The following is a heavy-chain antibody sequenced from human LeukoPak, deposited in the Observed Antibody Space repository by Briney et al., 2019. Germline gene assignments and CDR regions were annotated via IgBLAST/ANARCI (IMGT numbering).Heavy chain of an antibody. J-gene: IGHJ5*02. Sequence: GASVKVSCKASGYSFSGSDISWARQAPGQGLEWVGWISSYNGRTNYAQKLQGRVTMTTDTSTSTAYMELRSLRFDDTAVYYCARGGSAAALDPWGQGTLVTVSS. CDR1: GYSFSGSD. CDR3: ARGGSAAALDP. D-gene: IGHD6-13*01. CDR2: ISSYNGRT. V-gene: IGHV1-18*01.